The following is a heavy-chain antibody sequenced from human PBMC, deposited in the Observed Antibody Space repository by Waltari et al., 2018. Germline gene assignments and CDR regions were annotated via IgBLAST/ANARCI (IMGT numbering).Heavy chain of an antibody. CDR2: IYYSGST. D-gene: IGHD4-4*01. CDR1: GGSISSSSYY. J-gene: IGHJ3*02. Sequence: QLQLQESGPGLVKPSETLSLTCTVSGGSISSSSYYWGWIRQPPGKGLEWIGSIYYSGSTYYNPSLKSRVTISVDTSKNQFSRKLSSVTAADTAVYYCARLEATTFASDAFDIWGQGTMVTVSS. V-gene: IGHV4-39*01. CDR3: ARLEATTFASDAFDI.